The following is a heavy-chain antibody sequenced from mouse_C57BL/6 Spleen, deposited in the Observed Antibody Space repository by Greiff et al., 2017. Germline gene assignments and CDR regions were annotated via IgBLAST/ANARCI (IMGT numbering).Heavy chain of an antibody. CDR2: LDPENGDT. D-gene: IGHD2-4*01. CDR3: TRNHYDYGYLDY. V-gene: IGHV14-4*01. J-gene: IGHJ2*01. Sequence: VQLQQSGAELVRPGASVKLSCTASGFNIKDDYMHWVKQRPEQGLEWIGWLDPENGDTDYASKFQGKATITADTSSNTAYLQLSSLTSEDTAVYYCTRNHYDYGYLDYWGQGTTLTVSS. CDR1: GFNIKDDY.